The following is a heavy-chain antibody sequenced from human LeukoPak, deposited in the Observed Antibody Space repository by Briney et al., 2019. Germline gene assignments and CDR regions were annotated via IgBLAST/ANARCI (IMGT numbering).Heavy chain of an antibody. D-gene: IGHD3-10*01. J-gene: IGHJ4*02. CDR3: AKDPLSRGSGSYPTY. CDR1: GFTFSSYA. Sequence: GGSLRLSCAASGFTFSSYAMSWVRQAPGKGLEWVSAISGSGGSTYYADSVKGRFTISRDNSKNTLYLQMNSLRAEDTAVYYCAKDPLSRGSGSYPTYWGQGTLVTVFS. CDR2: ISGSGGST. V-gene: IGHV3-23*01.